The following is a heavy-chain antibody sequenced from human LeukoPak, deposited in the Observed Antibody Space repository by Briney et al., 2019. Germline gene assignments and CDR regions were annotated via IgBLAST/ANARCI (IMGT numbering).Heavy chain of an antibody. CDR1: GGCISSYY. J-gene: IGHJ5*02. D-gene: IGHD6-13*01. CDR2: IYTSGST. Sequence: PSETLSLTCTVSGGCISSYYWSWIRQPAVKGLEWIGRIYTSGSTNYNPSLKSRVTMSVDTSKNQFSLKLSSVTAADTAVYYCARDLPRLAAAGRIDPRGQGTLVTVSS. CDR3: ARDLPRLAAAGRIDP. V-gene: IGHV4-4*07.